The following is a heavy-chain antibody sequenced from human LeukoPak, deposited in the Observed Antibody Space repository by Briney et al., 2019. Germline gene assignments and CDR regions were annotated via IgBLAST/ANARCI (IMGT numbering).Heavy chain of an antibody. D-gene: IGHD4-17*01. J-gene: IGHJ3*02. CDR1: GGSISSSSYY. CDR3: ARVVGFYGDYGGDAFDI. Sequence: SETLSLTCTVAGGSISSSSYYWGWIRQPPGKGLEWIGSIYYSGSTYYNPSPKSRVTISVDTSKNQFSLEVRSVAAADTAVYYCARVVGFYGDYGGDAFDIWGQGTMVTVSS. CDR2: IYYSGST. V-gene: IGHV4-39*07.